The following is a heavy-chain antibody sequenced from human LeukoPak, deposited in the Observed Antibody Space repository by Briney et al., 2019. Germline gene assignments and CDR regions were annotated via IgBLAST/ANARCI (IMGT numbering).Heavy chain of an antibody. CDR1: GGSISRGGYY. J-gene: IGHJ4*02. V-gene: IGHV4-31*03. Sequence: PSQTLSLTCTVSGGSISRGGYYWSWIRQHPGKGLEWIGYIYYSGSTYYNPSLKSRVTISVDTSKNQFSLKLSSVTAADTAVYYCATAGRRWVSSGYYDYWGQGTLVTVSS. CDR3: ATAGRRWVSSGYYDY. CDR2: IYYSGST. D-gene: IGHD3-22*01.